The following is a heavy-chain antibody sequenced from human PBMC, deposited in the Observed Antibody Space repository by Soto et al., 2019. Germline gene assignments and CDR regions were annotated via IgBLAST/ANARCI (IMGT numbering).Heavy chain of an antibody. J-gene: IGHJ4*02. Sequence: GGSLRLSCAASGFTFSSYAMHWVRQAPGKGLEWVAVISYDGSNKYYADSVKGRFTISRDNSKNTLYLQMNSLRAEDTAVYYCARDLGYCSSTSCYEFGGPFDYWGQGTLVTVSS. V-gene: IGHV3-30-3*01. CDR3: ARDLGYCSSTSCYEFGGPFDY. CDR1: GFTFSSYA. CDR2: ISYDGSNK. D-gene: IGHD2-2*01.